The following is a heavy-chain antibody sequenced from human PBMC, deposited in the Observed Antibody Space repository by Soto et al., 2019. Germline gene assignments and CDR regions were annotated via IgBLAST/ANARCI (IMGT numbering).Heavy chain of an antibody. CDR2: ITDNGGST. J-gene: IGHJ4*02. CDR3: AKERATTTAFDY. V-gene: IGHV3-23*01. Sequence: EVQLLESGGGLVQAGGSLRLSCAASGFTFSRDGMSWVRQAPGKGLEWVSLITDNGGSTYNADSVKGRFTISRDNTKNTLFLQMNSLRAEDTAVYYCAKERATTTAFDYWGQGALVTVSS. CDR1: GFTFSRDG. D-gene: IGHD4-17*01.